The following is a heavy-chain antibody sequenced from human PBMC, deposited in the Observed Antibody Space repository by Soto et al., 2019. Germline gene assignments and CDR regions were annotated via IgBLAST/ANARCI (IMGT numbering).Heavy chain of an antibody. Sequence: GGSLSLSCAASGFTFSSNDMHWVRQGTGKGLEWVSTIGTNGDTYYPGSVKGRFTISRENAKNSVYLQMNSLRAGDTAVYYCAASRAYYFYMDVWGKGTTVTVSS. V-gene: IGHV3-13*01. CDR3: AASRAYYFYMDV. J-gene: IGHJ6*03. CDR2: IGTNGDT. CDR1: GFTFSSND.